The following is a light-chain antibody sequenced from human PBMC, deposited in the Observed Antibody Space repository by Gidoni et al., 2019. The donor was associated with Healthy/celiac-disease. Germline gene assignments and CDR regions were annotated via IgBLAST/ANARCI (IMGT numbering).Light chain of an antibody. CDR2: QDS. CDR1: KLGDKY. CDR3: QAWDSSKAV. V-gene: IGLV3-1*01. Sequence: SYELTQPPSVSVSPGQTASITCSGDKLGDKYACWYQQKPGQSPVLVIYQDSKRPSGIPERFSGSNSGNTATLTISGTQAMDEAYYYCQAWDSSKAVFGGGTQLTVL. J-gene: IGLJ2*01.